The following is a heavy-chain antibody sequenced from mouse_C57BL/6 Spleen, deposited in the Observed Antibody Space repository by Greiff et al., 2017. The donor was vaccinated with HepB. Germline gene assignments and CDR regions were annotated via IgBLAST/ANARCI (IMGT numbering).Heavy chain of an antibody. Sequence: EVQLQQSGPGLVKPSQSLSLTCSVTGYSITSGYYWNWIRQFPGNKLEWMCYISYDGSNNYNPSLKNRISTTRDTSKNQFFLKLNAVTTEDTATYYCARNYGSSSPYAMDYWGQGTSVTVSS. V-gene: IGHV3-6*01. CDR2: ISYDGSN. CDR1: GYSITSGYY. D-gene: IGHD1-1*01. J-gene: IGHJ4*01. CDR3: ARNYGSSSPYAMDY.